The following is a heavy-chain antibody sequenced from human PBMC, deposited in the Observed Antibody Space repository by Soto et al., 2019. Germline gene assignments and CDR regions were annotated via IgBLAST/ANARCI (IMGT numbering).Heavy chain of an antibody. J-gene: IGHJ4*02. Sequence: VSLRLSCTGSGFKFGGYTVNWVRQAPGKGLEWVSSISSSNTYIFYADTVKGRFFLSRDNAKNSVYLQINRLRTEDTALYYCASAMTMGWSPQGYWGQGTPVTVSS. CDR1: GFKFGGYT. V-gene: IGHV3-21*04. CDR2: ISSSNTYI. CDR3: ASAMTMGWSPQGY. D-gene: IGHD3-10*01.